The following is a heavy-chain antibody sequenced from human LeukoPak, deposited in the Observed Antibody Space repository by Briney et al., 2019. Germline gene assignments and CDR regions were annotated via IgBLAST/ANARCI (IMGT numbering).Heavy chain of an antibody. CDR3: AGRGYDFYFDY. D-gene: IGHD5-12*01. J-gene: IGHJ4*02. Sequence: SETQSLTCTVSGGSISSYYWSWIRQPPGKGLEWIGYIYYSGSTNYNPSLKSRVTISVDTSKNQFSLKLSSVTAADTAVYYCAGRGYDFYFDYWGQGTLVTVSS. V-gene: IGHV4-59*08. CDR1: GGSISSYY. CDR2: IYYSGST.